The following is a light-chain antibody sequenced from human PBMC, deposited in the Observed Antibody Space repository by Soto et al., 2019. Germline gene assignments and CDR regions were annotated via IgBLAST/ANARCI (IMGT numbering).Light chain of an antibody. Sequence: DIQMTQSPSSLSASVGDRVTITCRASRDIIIYVNWYQQKPGRAPKALIYGASTLQSGVPSRFSGSGSGTDFTLSINSLQPEDFAVYYCQQTYTIPTTFGQGTRLEIK. V-gene: IGKV1-39*01. CDR2: GAS. CDR1: RDIIIY. CDR3: QQTYTIPTT. J-gene: IGKJ5*01.